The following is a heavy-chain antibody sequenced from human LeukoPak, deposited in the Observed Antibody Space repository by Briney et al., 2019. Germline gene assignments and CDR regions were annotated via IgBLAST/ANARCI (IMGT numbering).Heavy chain of an antibody. V-gene: IGHV3-21*01. CDR2: ISSSSSYI. Sequence: GGSLRLSCAASGFTFSSYSMNWVRQAPGKGLEWVSSISSSSSYIYYADSVKGRFTISRDNAKNSLYLQMNSLRAEDTAVYYCARKIGSSGYYYALDYWGQGTLVTVSS. CDR3: ARKIGSSGYYYALDY. CDR1: GFTFSSYS. D-gene: IGHD3-22*01. J-gene: IGHJ4*02.